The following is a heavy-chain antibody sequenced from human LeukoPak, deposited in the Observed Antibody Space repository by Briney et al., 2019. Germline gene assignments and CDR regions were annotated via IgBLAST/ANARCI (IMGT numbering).Heavy chain of an antibody. CDR1: GFTFSRYA. J-gene: IGHJ4*02. Sequence: GGSLRLSCAASGFTFSRYAVSWVRQAPGKGLEWVSAISGSGGSTYYADSVKGRFTISRDNSKDTLYLQMNSLRAEDTAVYYCAKGRRSYGCLDYWGQGTLVTVSS. V-gene: IGHV3-23*01. CDR2: ISGSGGST. D-gene: IGHD5-18*01. CDR3: AKGRRSYGCLDY.